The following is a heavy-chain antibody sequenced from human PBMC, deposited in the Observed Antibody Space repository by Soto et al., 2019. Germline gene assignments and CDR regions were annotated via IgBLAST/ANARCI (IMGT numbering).Heavy chain of an antibody. V-gene: IGHV3-23*01. Sequence: PGGSLRLSCAASGFVFSSYAMSWVRQAPGKGLEWVSVITGDGSTKYYADSVKGRFIISRDNSKNTLYLQMNSLRAEDTAVYYCAKDFRRYSSGWYIDYWGQGTLVTVSS. CDR1: GFVFSSYA. D-gene: IGHD6-19*01. CDR2: ITGDGSTK. J-gene: IGHJ4*02. CDR3: AKDFRRYSSGWYIDY.